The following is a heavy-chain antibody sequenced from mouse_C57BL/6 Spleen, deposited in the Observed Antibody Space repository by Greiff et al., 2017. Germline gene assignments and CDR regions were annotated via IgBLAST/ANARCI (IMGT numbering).Heavy chain of an antibody. CDR1: GYAFSSYW. V-gene: IGHV1-80*01. J-gene: IGHJ3*01. Sequence: VKLVESGAELVKPGASVKISCKASGYAFSSYWMNWVKQRPGKGLEWIGQIYPGDGDTNYNGKFKGKATLTADKSSSTAYMQLSSLTSEDSAVYFCARSQDSSGAWFAYWGQGTLVTVSA. CDR3: ARSQDSSGAWFAY. D-gene: IGHD3-2*02. CDR2: IYPGDGDT.